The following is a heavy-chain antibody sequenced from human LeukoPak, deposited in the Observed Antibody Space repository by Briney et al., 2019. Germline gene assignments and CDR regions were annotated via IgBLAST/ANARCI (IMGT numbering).Heavy chain of an antibody. D-gene: IGHD3-16*01. CDR3: ARDVMFDY. V-gene: IGHV3-7*01. Sequence: GGSLRLSCAASGFTFSSYAMHWVRQAPGKGLEWVANIKQDGSEKYYVDSVKGRFTISRDNAKNSLYLQMNSLRAEDTAVYYCARDVMFDYWGQGTLVTVSS. J-gene: IGHJ4*02. CDR1: GFTFSSYA. CDR2: IKQDGSEK.